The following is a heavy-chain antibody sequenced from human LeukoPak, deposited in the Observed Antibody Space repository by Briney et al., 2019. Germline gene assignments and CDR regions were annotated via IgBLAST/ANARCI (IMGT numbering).Heavy chain of an antibody. V-gene: IGHV5-51*01. CDR2: IYPGDSDT. D-gene: IGHD6-19*01. J-gene: IGHJ4*02. CDR3: ARRASGWYFDY. Sequence: GESLKISCKGSGYSFTNYWIGWVRQLPGKGLEWMGIIYPGDSDTRYSPSLQGQVTISADKSISTAYLQWSSLKASDTAIYYCARRASGWYFDYWGQGTLVTVSS. CDR1: GYSFTNYW.